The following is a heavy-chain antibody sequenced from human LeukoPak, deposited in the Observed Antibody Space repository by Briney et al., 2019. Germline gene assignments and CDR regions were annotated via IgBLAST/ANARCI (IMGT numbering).Heavy chain of an antibody. J-gene: IGHJ3*02. CDR2: ISSSSSYI. D-gene: IGHD3-22*01. Sequence: GGSLRLSCAASGFTFSSYSMNWVRQAPGMGLEWVSSISSSSSYIYYADSVKGRFTISRDNAKNSLYLQMNSLRAEDTAVYYCARRWLSYDAFDIWGQGTMVTVSS. CDR1: GFTFSSYS. CDR3: ARRWLSYDAFDI. V-gene: IGHV3-21*01.